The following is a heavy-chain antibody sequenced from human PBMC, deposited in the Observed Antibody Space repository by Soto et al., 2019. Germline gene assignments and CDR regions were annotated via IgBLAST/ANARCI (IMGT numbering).Heavy chain of an antibody. J-gene: IGHJ3*01. CDR2: ISIGSGSI. CDR3: VRDDRWAFGF. CDR1: GFSFSNYA. Sequence: EVQLVESGGGLVQPGGSRRVSCAASGFSFSNYAMNWVRQAPGKGLEWVSYISIGSGSIFYADSVKGRFTISRDDAKNSLYMQMNTLRDEDTAVYYCVRDDRWAFGFWCQGTMVTVSS. D-gene: IGHD3-22*01. V-gene: IGHV3-48*02.